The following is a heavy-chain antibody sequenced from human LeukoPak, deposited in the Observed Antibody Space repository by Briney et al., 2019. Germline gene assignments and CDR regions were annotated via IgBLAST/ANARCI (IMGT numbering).Heavy chain of an antibody. D-gene: IGHD3-22*01. CDR1: GGSISSGSYY. J-gene: IGHJ3*02. CDR3: ARGPYSYDSSGAFDI. Sequence: SETLSLTCTVSGGSISSGSYYWRWIRQPAGKGLEWIGRISSSGSTNYNPSVKSRVTISVDTSKNQFSLKLSSVTAADTAVYFCARGPYSYDSSGAFDIWGQGTMVTVSS. V-gene: IGHV4-61*02. CDR2: ISSSGST.